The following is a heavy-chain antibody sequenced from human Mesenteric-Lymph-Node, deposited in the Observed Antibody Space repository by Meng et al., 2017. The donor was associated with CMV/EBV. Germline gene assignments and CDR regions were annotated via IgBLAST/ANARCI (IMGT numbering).Heavy chain of an antibody. CDR2: IDPDDSDI. CDR3: ARHLDGYNPLDY. D-gene: IGHD5-24*01. Sequence: GGSLRLSCKGFGYTFSKFWIAWVRQMPGKGLEWMGIIDPDDSDIRYSPSFQGQVTISADKSSSAAYLQWTSLRASDAAMYYCARHLDGYNPLDYWGQGTLVTVSS. CDR1: GYTFSKFW. J-gene: IGHJ4*02. V-gene: IGHV5-51*01.